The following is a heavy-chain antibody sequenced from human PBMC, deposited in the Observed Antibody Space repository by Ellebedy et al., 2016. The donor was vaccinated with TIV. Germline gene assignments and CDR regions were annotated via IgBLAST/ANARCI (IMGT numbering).Heavy chain of an antibody. CDR2: IRSDGSAR. CDR1: GFSTSG. Sequence: PGGSLRLSCAASGFSTSGMHWVRQAPGKGLEWVAFIRSDGSARYYSDSAKGRFTISRDDSKNTLYLQMNSLRVEDTAVYYCVKGAYPGPTVMAVWGQGTTVTVSS. CDR3: VKGAYPGPTVMAV. D-gene: IGHD3-16*01. J-gene: IGHJ6*02. V-gene: IGHV3-30*02.